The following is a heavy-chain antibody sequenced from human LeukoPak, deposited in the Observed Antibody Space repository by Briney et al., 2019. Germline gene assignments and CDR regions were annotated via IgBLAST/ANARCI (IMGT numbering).Heavy chain of an antibody. D-gene: IGHD4-17*01. CDR3: ARGYRDYELNAFDI. Sequence: GASVKVSCKASGGTFSSYAISWVRQAPGQGLEWMGGIIPIFGTANYAQKFQGRVTITADESTSTAYMELSSLRSEDTAVYYCARGYRDYELNAFDIWGQGTMVTVSS. J-gene: IGHJ3*02. CDR1: GGTFSSYA. V-gene: IGHV1-69*13. CDR2: IIPIFGTA.